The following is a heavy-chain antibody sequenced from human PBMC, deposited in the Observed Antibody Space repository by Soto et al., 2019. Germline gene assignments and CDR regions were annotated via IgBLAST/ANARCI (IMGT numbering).Heavy chain of an antibody. J-gene: IGHJ4*02. Sequence: EVQLVESGGGLVQPGGSLTLSCEASGITLSDAWMGWVRQAPGKGLQWVGRIKSKADGGTTDYAAPVNGKFTISRDASKNTLYLQMKVLETGDTAVYYCTTDRAIAVRPLFDTWGQGTLVTVSP. CDR1: GITLSDAW. CDR2: IKSKADGGTT. CDR3: TTDRAIAVRPLFDT. V-gene: IGHV3-15*01. D-gene: IGHD6-6*01.